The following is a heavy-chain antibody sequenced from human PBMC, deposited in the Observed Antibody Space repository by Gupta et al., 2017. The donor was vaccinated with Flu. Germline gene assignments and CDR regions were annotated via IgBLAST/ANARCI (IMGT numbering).Heavy chain of an antibody. CDR2: IYYSGST. J-gene: IGHJ4*02. D-gene: IGHD5-18*01. CDR3: ASAFMSYGYFDY. Sequence: WIRQPPGKGLEWIGNIYYSGSTYYNPSLKSRVTISVDTSKNQFSLKLSSVTAADTAVYYCASAFMSYGYFDYWGQGTLVTVSS. V-gene: IGHV4-39*01.